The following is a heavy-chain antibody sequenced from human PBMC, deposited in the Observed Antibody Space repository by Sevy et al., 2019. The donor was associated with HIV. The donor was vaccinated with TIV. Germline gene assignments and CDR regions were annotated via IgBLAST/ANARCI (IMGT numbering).Heavy chain of an antibody. CDR3: ARERVYCSGGSCKPGGWFDP. CDR2: INPNSGGT. V-gene: IGHV1-2*02. CDR1: GYTFTGYY. Sequence: ASVKVSCKASGYTFTGYYMHWVRQAPGQGLEWMGWINPNSGGTNYAQKFKGRVTMTRDRSISTAYMELSRLRSDATAGYYCARERVYCSGGSCKPGGWFDPWGQGTLVTVSS. J-gene: IGHJ5*02. D-gene: IGHD2-15*01.